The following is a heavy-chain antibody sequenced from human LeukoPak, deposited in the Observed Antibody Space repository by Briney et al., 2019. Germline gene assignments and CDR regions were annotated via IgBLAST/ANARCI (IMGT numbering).Heavy chain of an antibody. CDR2: IYPSGST. J-gene: IGHJ4*02. CDR3: ASENSGSYSEFDY. Sequence: SETLSLTCTVSGGSISSYYWTWIRQPAGKGLEWIGRIYPSGSTNYNPSLKSRVTMSVDTSKNQFSLKLSSVTAADTAVYYCASENSGSYSEFDYWGQGTLVTVSS. CDR1: GGSISSYY. D-gene: IGHD1-26*01. V-gene: IGHV4-4*07.